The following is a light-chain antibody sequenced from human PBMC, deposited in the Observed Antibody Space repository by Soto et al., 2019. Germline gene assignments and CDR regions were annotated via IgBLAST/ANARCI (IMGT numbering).Light chain of an antibody. J-gene: IGLJ1*01. CDR2: DVS. Sequence: SVLTQPRSVSGSPGQSVTVSWIGTSSDVGDYNSVSWYQQHPGKAPKLMIYDVSKRPSGVPDRFSGSKSGNTASLTISGLQAEDEADYYCCSYVGGYSYVFGIGTKVTVL. CDR3: CSYVGGYSYV. CDR1: SSDVGDYNS. V-gene: IGLV2-11*01.